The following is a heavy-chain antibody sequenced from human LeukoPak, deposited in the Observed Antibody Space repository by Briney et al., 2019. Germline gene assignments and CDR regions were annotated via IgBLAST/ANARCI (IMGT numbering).Heavy chain of an antibody. CDR2: ISYDGSNK. CDR3: AYYDSSGYYYGRLRY. V-gene: IGHV3-30*03. CDR1: GFTFSSYG. D-gene: IGHD3-22*01. Sequence: PGGSLRLSCAASGFTFSSYGMHWVRQAPGKGLEWVAVISYDGSNKYYADSVKGRFTISRDNSKNTLFLQMNSLRADDTGLYFCAYYDSSGYYYGRLRYWGQGTPVTVSS. J-gene: IGHJ4*02.